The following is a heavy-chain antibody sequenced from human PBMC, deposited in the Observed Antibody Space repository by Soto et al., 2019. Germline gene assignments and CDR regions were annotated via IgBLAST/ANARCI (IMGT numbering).Heavy chain of an antibody. D-gene: IGHD6-13*01. J-gene: IGHJ5*02. CDR1: GGSFSGYY. V-gene: IGHV4-34*01. CDR2: INHSGST. CDR3: ARVPYSSSWYDWFDP. Sequence: SETLSLTCAVDGGSFSGYYWSWIRQTPGKGLEWIGEINHSGSTNYNPSLKSRVTISVDTSKNQFSLKLSSVTAADTAVYYCARVPYSSSWYDWFDPWGQGTRVTVSS.